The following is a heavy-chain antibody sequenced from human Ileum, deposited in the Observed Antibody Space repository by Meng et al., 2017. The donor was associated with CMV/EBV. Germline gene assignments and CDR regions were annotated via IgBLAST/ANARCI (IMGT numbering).Heavy chain of an antibody. J-gene: IGHJ4*02. CDR3: TRAYYYDSSGYYDY. Sequence: QVLLRQEGPGRVKHPRTPSLTCANSGDSVSSNRVTWNWIRQSPSRGLEWLGRTSYRSKWYYDYAVSVKSRITINPDTSKNQFSLQLNSMTPEDTAVYYCTRAYYYDSSGYYDYWGQGTLVTVSS. V-gene: IGHV6-1*01. CDR2: TSYRSKWYY. D-gene: IGHD3-22*01. CDR1: GDSVSSNRVT.